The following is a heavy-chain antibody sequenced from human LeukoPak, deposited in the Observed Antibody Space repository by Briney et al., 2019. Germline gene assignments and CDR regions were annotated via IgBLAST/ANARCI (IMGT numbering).Heavy chain of an antibody. Sequence: SETLSLTCAVSGFSISSGYYWGWIRQPPGKGLEWIGSIYHTGSTYYNPSLKSRVTISVDTSKNQFSLKLSSVTAAGTAVYYCARRQGCWCFDLWGRGTLVTVSS. J-gene: IGHJ2*01. CDR1: GFSISSGYY. V-gene: IGHV4-38-2*01. CDR2: IYHTGST. CDR3: ARRQGCWCFDL.